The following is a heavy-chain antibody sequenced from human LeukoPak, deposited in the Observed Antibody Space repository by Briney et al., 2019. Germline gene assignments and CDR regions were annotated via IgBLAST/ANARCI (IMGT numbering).Heavy chain of an antibody. V-gene: IGHV1-69*01. CDR1: GGTFSSYA. D-gene: IGHD3-10*01. Sequence: SVKVSCQASGGTFSSYAISSVRQAPGQGLEWMRGIIAIFGTASFAQKFQGSITTTADESTSTADMELSSLRSEDADVYYCARDMDRTWFDAWGQGILVTVAS. J-gene: IGHJ5*02. CDR2: IIAIFGTA. CDR3: ARDMDRTWFDA.